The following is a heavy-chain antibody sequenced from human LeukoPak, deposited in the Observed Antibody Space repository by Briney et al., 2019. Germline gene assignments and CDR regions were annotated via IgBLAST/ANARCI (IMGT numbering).Heavy chain of an antibody. V-gene: IGHV4-39*07. D-gene: IGHD3-22*01. CDR3: ARGLSDSSGYYHDY. J-gene: IGHJ4*02. Sequence: SETLSLTCTVSGASLSGSSYYWGWVRQPPGRGLEWLGSIYYSGSTYYNPSLKSRVTISVDTSKNQFSLKLSSVTAADTAVYYCARGLSDSSGYYHDYWGQGTLVTVSS. CDR1: GASLSGSSYY. CDR2: IYYSGST.